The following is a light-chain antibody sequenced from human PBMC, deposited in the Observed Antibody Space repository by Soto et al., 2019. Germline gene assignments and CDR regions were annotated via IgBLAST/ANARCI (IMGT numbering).Light chain of an antibody. CDR1: SSNIGAGYD. Sequence: QSVLTQPPSVSGAPGQSVTISCTGSSSNIGAGYDVHWYQQLPGTAPKLLIYGSSYRPSGVPDRFSGSKSGTSASLAITGLQAEDEADYYCQSYDSSLSGYVFGTGTKVTVL. CDR2: GSS. V-gene: IGLV1-40*01. CDR3: QSYDSSLSGYV. J-gene: IGLJ1*01.